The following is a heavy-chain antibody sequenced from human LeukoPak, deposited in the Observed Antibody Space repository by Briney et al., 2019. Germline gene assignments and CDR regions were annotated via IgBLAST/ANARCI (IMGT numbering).Heavy chain of an antibody. J-gene: IGHJ4*02. Sequence: SQTLSLTCTVSGGSISSYYWSWLRQPPGKGLEWIGYIYYSGSTNYNPSLKSRVTISVDTSKNQFSLKLSSVTAADTAVYYCARQPSSRLVPGHFDYWGQGTLVTVSS. CDR2: IYYSGST. CDR3: ARQPSSRLVPGHFDY. D-gene: IGHD6-19*01. V-gene: IGHV4-59*08. CDR1: GGSISSYY.